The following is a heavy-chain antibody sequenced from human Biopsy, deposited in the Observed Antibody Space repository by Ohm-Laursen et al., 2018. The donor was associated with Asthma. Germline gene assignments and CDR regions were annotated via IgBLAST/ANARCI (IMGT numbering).Heavy chain of an antibody. CDR2: VNTGNGDT. V-gene: IGHV1-3*04. D-gene: IGHD3-9*01. J-gene: IGHJ3*01. Sequence: ASVKVSCKASGYNFISFAIHWVRQAPGQRLEWMGWVNTGNGDTKYSQKFQGRVTITRDTSASTAYMELRSLRSEDTAIYYCARTYYDFLTGQVKDVFDVWGQGTMVTVSS. CDR1: GYNFISFA. CDR3: ARTYYDFLTGQVKDVFDV.